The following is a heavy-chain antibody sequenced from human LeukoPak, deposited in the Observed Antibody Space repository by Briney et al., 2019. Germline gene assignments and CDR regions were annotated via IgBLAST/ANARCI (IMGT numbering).Heavy chain of an antibody. CDR3: AKGQTTVRGFFDY. CDR1: GFTFNNFA. D-gene: IGHD4-17*01. V-gene: IGHV3-23*01. J-gene: IGHJ4*02. CDR2: ISGSGGFT. Sequence: PGRSLRLSCAASGFTFNNFAMSWVRQAPGKGLEWVSVISGSGGFTYHADSVKGRFTISRDNSKNTLYLEMNTVRAEDTAVYYCAKGQTTVRGFFDYWGQGTLVTVSS.